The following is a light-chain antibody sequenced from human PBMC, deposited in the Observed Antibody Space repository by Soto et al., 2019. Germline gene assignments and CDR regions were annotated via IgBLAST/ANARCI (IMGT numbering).Light chain of an antibody. CDR3: VSYTSLKTYV. CDR2: DVT. V-gene: IGLV2-14*01. CDR1: SSDVGGYNH. J-gene: IGLJ1*01. Sequence: QSVLTQPASVSDSPGQSITISCTGTSSDVGGYNHVSWYQQHPGKAPKLMIYDVTNRPSGVSNRFSGSKSGSTASLIISGLQAEDEADYYCVSYTSLKTYVSVTGKKVTDL.